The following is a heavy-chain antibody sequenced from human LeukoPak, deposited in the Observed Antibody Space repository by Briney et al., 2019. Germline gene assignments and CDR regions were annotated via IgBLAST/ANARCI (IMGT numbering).Heavy chain of an antibody. D-gene: IGHD6-25*01. CDR3: ARDGTPSYSTGWVYMDV. CDR1: GFTFSSYE. V-gene: IGHV3-48*03. CDR2: ISGSGTVT. J-gene: IGHJ6*04. Sequence: PGGSLRLSCAASGFTFSSYEMNWVRQAPRKGLEWISYISGSGTVTHYADSVEGRFTISRDNTKNSLYLQMNSLRGEDTAVYYCARDGTPSYSTGWVYMDVWGKGTTVTISS.